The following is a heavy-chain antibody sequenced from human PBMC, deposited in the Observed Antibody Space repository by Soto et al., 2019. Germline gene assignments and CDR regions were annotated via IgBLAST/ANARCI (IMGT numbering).Heavy chain of an antibody. CDR2: IVVGSGNT. D-gene: IGHD6-19*01. V-gene: IGHV1-58*02. CDR3: AASSGWYGYYFDY. Sequence: SVTVYFKASGFTFTSSAMQWVRQARGQRLEWIGWIVVGSGNTNYAQKFQERVTITRDMSTSTAYMELSSLRSEDTAVYYCAASSGWYGYYFDYWGQGTLVTVSS. J-gene: IGHJ4*02. CDR1: GFTFTSSA.